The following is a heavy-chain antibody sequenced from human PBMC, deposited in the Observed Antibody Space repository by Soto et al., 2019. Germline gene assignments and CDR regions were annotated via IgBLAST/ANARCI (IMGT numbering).Heavy chain of an antibody. V-gene: IGHV3-23*01. D-gene: IGHD6-6*01. CDR3: AKDRXGAPQLALYYYYYGMDV. CDR2: ISGSGGST. J-gene: IGHJ6*02. Sequence: PGGSLRLSCAASGFTFSGYAMSWVRQAPGKGLEWVSAISGSGGSTYYADSVKGRFTISRDNSKNTLYLQMNSLRAEDTAVYYCAKDRXGAPQLALYYYYYGMDVWGQGTTVTVSS. CDR1: GFTFSGYA.